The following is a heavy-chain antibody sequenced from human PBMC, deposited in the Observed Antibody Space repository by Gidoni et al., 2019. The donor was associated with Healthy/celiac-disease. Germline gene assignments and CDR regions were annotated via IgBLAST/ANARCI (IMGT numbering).Heavy chain of an antibody. Sequence: EVQLVESGGGLVQPGGSLRLSCAASGFTSSSYAMSWVRQAPGTGLEWVSAISGSGGSTYYADSVKGRFTISRDNSKNTLYRQMNSLRAEDTAVYYCAKVTGERYDSSGYNYWGQGTLVTVSS. J-gene: IGHJ4*02. CDR3: AKVTGERYDSSGYNY. CDR2: ISGSGGST. V-gene: IGHV3-23*04. D-gene: IGHD3-22*01. CDR1: GFTSSSYA.